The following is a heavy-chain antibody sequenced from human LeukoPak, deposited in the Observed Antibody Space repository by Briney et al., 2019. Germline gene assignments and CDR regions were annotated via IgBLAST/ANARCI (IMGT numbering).Heavy chain of an antibody. Sequence: SQTLSLTCTVSGGSISSGGYSWSWIRQPPGKGLEWIGYIYHSGSTYYNPSLKSRVTISVDRSKNQFSPKLSSVTAADTAVYYCARTSIAARRANAFDTWGQGTMVTVSS. CDR2: IYHSGST. D-gene: IGHD6-6*01. CDR1: GGSISSGGYS. V-gene: IGHV4-30-2*01. CDR3: ARTSIAARRANAFDT. J-gene: IGHJ3*02.